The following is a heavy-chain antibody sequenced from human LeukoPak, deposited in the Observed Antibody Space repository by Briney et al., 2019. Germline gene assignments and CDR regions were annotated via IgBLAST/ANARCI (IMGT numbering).Heavy chain of an antibody. CDR1: GGTFSSYA. V-gene: IGHV1-69*13. CDR2: IIPIFGTA. D-gene: IGHD1-26*01. J-gene: IGHJ5*02. CDR3: ARGDAPIEVGATGNWFDP. Sequence: RASVKVSCKASGGTFSSYAISWVRQAPGQGLEWMGGIIPIFGTANYAQKFQGRVTITADESTSTAYMELSSLRSEDTAVYYCARGDAPIEVGATGNWFDPWGQGTLVTVSS.